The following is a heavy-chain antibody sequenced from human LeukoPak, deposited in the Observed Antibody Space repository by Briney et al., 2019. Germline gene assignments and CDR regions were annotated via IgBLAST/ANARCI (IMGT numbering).Heavy chain of an antibody. V-gene: IGHV3-30*02. Sequence: GGSLRLSCAASGFTFSISDMHWVRQAPGKGLQWVAFISYDGSKKHCADSVQGRCTISRDNSKNTLSLQLNSLRADDTAVFYCTKGLLSWGQGTLLTVAA. CDR2: ISYDGSKK. J-gene: IGHJ5*02. CDR1: GFTFSISD. CDR3: TKGLLS.